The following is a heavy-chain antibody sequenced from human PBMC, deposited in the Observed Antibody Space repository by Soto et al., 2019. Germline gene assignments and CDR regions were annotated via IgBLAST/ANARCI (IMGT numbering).Heavy chain of an antibody. CDR2: ISTHNGNT. CDR1: GYTFIRYG. CDR3: VRDKISSAGLDP. J-gene: IGHJ5*02. Sequence: QVQLVQSGAEVKKPGASVKVSCKASGYTFIRYGISWVRQAPGQGLEWMGWISTHNGNTYYAQNFQGRVTMTSDTPTSTAYMELRSLRSDDTAFYYCVRDKISSAGLDPWGQGTLVTVSS. V-gene: IGHV1-18*01.